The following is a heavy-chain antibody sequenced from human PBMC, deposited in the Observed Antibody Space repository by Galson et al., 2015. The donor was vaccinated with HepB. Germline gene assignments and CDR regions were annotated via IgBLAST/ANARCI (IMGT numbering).Heavy chain of an antibody. J-gene: IGHJ4*02. CDR2: IWYDASNK. V-gene: IGHV3-30*04. Sequence: SLRLSCAASGFTSSGYAMHWVRQAPGKGLEWAAVIWYDASNKNYADSVKGRFIISRDNSKNMMYLQMNSLRVEDTALYFCVRGSDQPHLWGQGALVTVSS. D-gene: IGHD2-2*01. CDR3: VRGSDQPHL. CDR1: GFTSSGYA.